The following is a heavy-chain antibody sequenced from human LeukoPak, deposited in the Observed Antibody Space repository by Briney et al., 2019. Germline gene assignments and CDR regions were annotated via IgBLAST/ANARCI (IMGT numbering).Heavy chain of an antibody. D-gene: IGHD1-26*01. Sequence: SGTLSLTCTVSGCSVSSGSYYWSWIRQPPGKGLEWIGYIYYSGSTNYNPSLKSRVTISVDTSKNQFSLKLSSVTAADTAVYYCASRKSGSYFPSIDYWGQGTLVTVSS. CDR3: ASRKSGSYFPSIDY. J-gene: IGHJ4*02. CDR1: GCSVSSGSYY. CDR2: IYYSGST. V-gene: IGHV4-61*01.